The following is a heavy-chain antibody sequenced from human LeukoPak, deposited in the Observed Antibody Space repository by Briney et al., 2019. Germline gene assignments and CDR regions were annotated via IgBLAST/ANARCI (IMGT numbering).Heavy chain of an antibody. Sequence: GGSLRLSCAASGFTFSNYWLHWVRQAPGKGSVWVSRIKSDGSSPRFADSVQGRFTISRDNGKNPWYLQMNSLTAEDTAVYYCARGGDSSNWYPGYFDYWGQGALVTVSS. J-gene: IGHJ4*02. CDR2: IKSDGSSP. CDR3: ARGGDSSNWYPGYFDY. V-gene: IGHV3-74*01. D-gene: IGHD6-13*01. CDR1: GFTFSNYW.